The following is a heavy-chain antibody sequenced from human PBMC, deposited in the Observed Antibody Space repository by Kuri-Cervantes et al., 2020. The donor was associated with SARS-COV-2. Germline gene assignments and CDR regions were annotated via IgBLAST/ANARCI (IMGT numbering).Heavy chain of an antibody. Sequence: SVKVSRKASGGTFSSYAISWVRQAPGQGLEWMGRIIPILGTANYAQKFQGRVTITADKSTSTAYMELSSLRSEDTAVYYCAWLTDYGVPFDYWGQGTLVTVSS. D-gene: IGHD4-17*01. CDR3: AWLTDYGVPFDY. CDR2: IIPILGTA. V-gene: IGHV1-69*04. CDR1: GGTFSSYA. J-gene: IGHJ4*02.